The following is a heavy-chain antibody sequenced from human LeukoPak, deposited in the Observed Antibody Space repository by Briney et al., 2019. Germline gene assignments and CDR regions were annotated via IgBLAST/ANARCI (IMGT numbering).Heavy chain of an antibody. Sequence: SETLSLTCTVSGGSISSYYWSWIRQPPGKGLEWIGYIYYSGSTNYNPSLKSRVTISVDTSKNQFSLKLSSVTAADTAVYYCARGYCSGGSCFWYFDLWGRGTLVTVSS. CDR2: IYYSGST. J-gene: IGHJ2*01. V-gene: IGHV4-59*01. CDR1: GGSISSYY. D-gene: IGHD2-15*01. CDR3: ARGYCSGGSCFWYFDL.